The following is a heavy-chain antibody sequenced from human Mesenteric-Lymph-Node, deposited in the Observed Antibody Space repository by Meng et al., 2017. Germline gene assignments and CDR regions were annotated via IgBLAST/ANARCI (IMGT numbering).Heavy chain of an antibody. CDR1: GGSISSGGLY. D-gene: IGHD3-22*01. Sequence: QESGSVLLTPPQRLSLTRTVSGGSISSGGLYWSWIRQHPWKGLEWIGYIYYSGSNYYNPSLKSRVTISVDTSKNQFSLKLSSVTAADTAVYYCARADPPYDSSGYYRFDLWGRGTLVTVSS. CDR2: IYYSGSN. J-gene: IGHJ2*01. CDR3: ARADPPYDSSGYYRFDL. V-gene: IGHV4-31*03.